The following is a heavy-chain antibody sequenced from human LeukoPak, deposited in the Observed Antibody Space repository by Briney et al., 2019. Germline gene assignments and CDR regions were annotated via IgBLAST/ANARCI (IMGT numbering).Heavy chain of an antibody. CDR3: ASQENAYDFWSGSDAFDI. J-gene: IGHJ3*02. Sequence: SVKVSCKASGGTFSSYAISWVRQAPGQGLEWMGGIIPIFGTANYAQKFQGRVTIIADESTSTAYMELSSLRSEDTAVYYCASQENAYDFWSGSDAFDIWGQGAMVTVSS. CDR2: IIPIFGTA. D-gene: IGHD3-3*01. CDR1: GGTFSSYA. V-gene: IGHV1-69*13.